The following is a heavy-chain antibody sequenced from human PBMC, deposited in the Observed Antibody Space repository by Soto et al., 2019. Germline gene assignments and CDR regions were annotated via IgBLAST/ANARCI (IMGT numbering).Heavy chain of an antibody. Sequence: SETLSLTCAVYGGSFSGYYWSWIRQPPGKGLEWIGEINHSGSTNYNPSLKSRVTISVDTSKNQFSLKLSSVTAADTAVYYCARGSRVLWFGELSQGNNWFDPWGQGTLVTVSS. CDR2: INHSGST. D-gene: IGHD3-10*01. V-gene: IGHV4-34*01. CDR1: GGSFSGYY. CDR3: ARGSRVLWFGELSQGNNWFDP. J-gene: IGHJ5*02.